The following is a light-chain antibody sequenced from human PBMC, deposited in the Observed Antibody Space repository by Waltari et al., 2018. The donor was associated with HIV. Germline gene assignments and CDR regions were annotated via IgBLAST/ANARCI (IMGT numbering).Light chain of an antibody. CDR1: RSNIGSNF. J-gene: IGLJ2*01. CDR3: AAWDDSLSGHVA. Sequence: QSVLTQPPSASGTPGQRVTISCSGRRSNIGSNFVYWNQQILGTTPKLLIYKTDQRPSGVPDRFSGSKSGTSAALTISGLRSEDEADYFCAAWDDSLSGHVAFGGGTRVTVL. CDR2: KTD. V-gene: IGLV1-47*01.